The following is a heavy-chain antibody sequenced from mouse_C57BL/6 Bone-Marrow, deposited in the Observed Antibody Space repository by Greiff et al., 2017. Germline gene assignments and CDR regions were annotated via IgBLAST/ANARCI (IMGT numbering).Heavy chain of an antibody. J-gene: IGHJ1*03. Sequence: VQLQQPGAELVKPGASVKMSCKASGYTFTSYWITWVKQRPGQGLEWIGDIYPGSGSTNYNEKFKSKATPTVDTSSSTAYMQLSSLTSEDSAVYYCARYGYYNWYFDVWGTGTTVTVSS. CDR3: ARYGYYNWYFDV. D-gene: IGHD2-3*01. CDR1: GYTFTSYW. V-gene: IGHV1-55*01. CDR2: IYPGSGST.